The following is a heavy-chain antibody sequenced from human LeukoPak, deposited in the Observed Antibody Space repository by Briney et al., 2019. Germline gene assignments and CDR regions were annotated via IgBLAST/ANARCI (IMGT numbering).Heavy chain of an antibody. CDR2: IYYSGST. CDR3: WGFWGGEFFSGGFQH. CDR1: GGSISSYY. J-gene: IGHJ1*01. Sequence: SETLSLTCTVSGGSISSYYWSWIRQPPGKGLEWIGYIYYSGSTNYNPSLKSRVTISVDTSKNQFSLKLSSVTAADTAVYYCWGFWGGEFFSGGFQHWGQGTLVTVSS. V-gene: IGHV4-59*08. D-gene: IGHD2-21*01.